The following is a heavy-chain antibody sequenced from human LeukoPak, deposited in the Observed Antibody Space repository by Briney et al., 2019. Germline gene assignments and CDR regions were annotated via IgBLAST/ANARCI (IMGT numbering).Heavy chain of an antibody. CDR1: GGSISSSSYY. CDR3: AREKYSPGAVDY. J-gene: IGHJ4*02. V-gene: IGHV4-39*01. Sequence: SETLSLTCSVSGGSISSSSYYWGWIRQPPGKGLEWIGSIYYSGSTYHNPSLKSRVTVSVDTSKNQFSLKVSSVTAADTAVYYCAREKYSPGAVDYWGQGSLVTVSS. D-gene: IGHD6-6*01. CDR2: IYYSGST.